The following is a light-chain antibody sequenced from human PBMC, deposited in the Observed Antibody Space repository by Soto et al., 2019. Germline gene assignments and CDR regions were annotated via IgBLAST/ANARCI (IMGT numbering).Light chain of an antibody. V-gene: IGKV1-12*01. CDR1: QGISTN. Sequence: DIQMTQSPSSVSASVGDRVTITCRASQGISTNLALYQQKPGKAPKLLIYAASSLQSGVPPRFSGSGSGTDFTLTISSLQPEDFAIYYCLQANRVPLSFGQGTRLEIK. CDR2: AAS. CDR3: LQANRVPLS. J-gene: IGKJ5*01.